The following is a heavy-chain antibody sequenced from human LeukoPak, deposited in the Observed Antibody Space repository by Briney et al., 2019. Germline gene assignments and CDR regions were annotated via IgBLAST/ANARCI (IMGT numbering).Heavy chain of an antibody. D-gene: IGHD2-15*01. V-gene: IGHV3-21*01. CDR1: GFTFSSYA. J-gene: IGHJ5*01. Sequence: GGSLRLSCAASGFTFSSYAMSWVRQAPGKGLEWVSSISSSSSYIYYADSLKGRFTTSRDNAKKSVYLQMNSLRAEDTAVYYCARGALDAATPFDSWGQGTLVTVSS. CDR3: ARGALDAATPFDS. CDR2: ISSSSSYI.